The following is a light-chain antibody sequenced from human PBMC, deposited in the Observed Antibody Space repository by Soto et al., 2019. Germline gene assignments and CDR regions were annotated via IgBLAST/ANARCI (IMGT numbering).Light chain of an antibody. CDR3: AAWDDSLNGPV. Sequence: VLTQPPSASGTPGQRVTISCSGSYSDIGSNVVNWYRQLPGTAPKLLIYTTDQRPSGVPDRFSGSKSGTSASLAISGLRSEDEADYYCAAWDDSLNGPVFGGGTKLTVL. CDR2: TTD. CDR1: YSDIGSNV. J-gene: IGLJ3*02. V-gene: IGLV1-44*01.